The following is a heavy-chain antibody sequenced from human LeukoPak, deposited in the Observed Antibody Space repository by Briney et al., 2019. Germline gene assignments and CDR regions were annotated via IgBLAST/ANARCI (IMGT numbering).Heavy chain of an antibody. CDR3: ARANGAGGMHNWFDP. J-gene: IGHJ5*02. CDR1: GGSISSYY. Sequence: PSETLSLTCTVSGGSISSYYWSWIRQPPGKGLEWIGYIYYSGSTNYNPSLKSRVTISVDTSKNQFSLKLSSVTAADTAVYYCARANGAGGMHNWFDPWGQGTLVTVSS. V-gene: IGHV4-59*08. CDR2: IYYSGST. D-gene: IGHD6-13*01.